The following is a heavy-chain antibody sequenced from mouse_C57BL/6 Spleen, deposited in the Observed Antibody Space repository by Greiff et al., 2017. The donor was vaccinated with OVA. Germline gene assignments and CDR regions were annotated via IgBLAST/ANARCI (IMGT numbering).Heavy chain of an antibody. CDR2: ISSGSSTI. J-gene: IGHJ4*01. V-gene: IGHV5-17*01. CDR1: GFTFSDYG. CDR3: ARRITTVVATDAMDY. D-gene: IGHD1-1*01. Sequence: EVQVVESGGGLVKPGGSLKLSCAASGFTFSDYGMHWVRQAPEKGLEWVAYISSGSSTIYYADTVKGRFTISRDNAKNTLFLQMTSLRSEDTAMYYGARRITTVVATDAMDYWGQGTSVTVSS.